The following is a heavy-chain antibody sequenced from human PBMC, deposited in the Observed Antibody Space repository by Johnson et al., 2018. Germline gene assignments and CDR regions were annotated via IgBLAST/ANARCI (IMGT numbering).Heavy chain of an antibody. J-gene: IGHJ1*01. CDR1: GFTFSSYG. V-gene: IGHV3-30*18. CDR3: AKVATPQKALLAEYFQL. Sequence: QVQLVESGGGVVQPGRSLRLSCAASGFTFSSYGMHWVRQAPGKGLEWVAVISYDGSNKYYADSVKGRFTISRDNSKNTLNLQMNSLRDEDTAVYYCAKVATPQKALLAEYFQLWGQGTLVTVAS. CDR2: ISYDGSNK.